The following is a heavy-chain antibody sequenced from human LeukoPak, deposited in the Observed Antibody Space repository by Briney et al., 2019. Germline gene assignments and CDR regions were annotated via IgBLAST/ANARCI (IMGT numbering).Heavy chain of an antibody. CDR1: GFTFSSYS. J-gene: IGHJ4*02. CDR3: ARDRALVGCLDY. CDR2: ISSCSSTI. Sequence: GGSLRLSCAASGFTFSSYSMNWVRQAPGKGLEWVSYISSCSSTIYYADSVKGRFTISRDNAKNSLYLQMNSLRAEDTAVYYCARDRALVGCLDYWGQGTLVTVSS. V-gene: IGHV3-48*01. D-gene: IGHD1-26*01.